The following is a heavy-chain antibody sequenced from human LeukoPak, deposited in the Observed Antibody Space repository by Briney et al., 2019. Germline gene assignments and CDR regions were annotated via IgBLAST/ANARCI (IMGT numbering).Heavy chain of an antibody. D-gene: IGHD3-22*01. CDR1: GFIFNNYG. CDR3: AKGSSGYFADL. CDR2: ISNDGGGT. J-gene: IGHJ5*02. V-gene: IGHV3-23*01. Sequence: PGGSLRLSCVASGFIFNNYGLIWVRQAPGKGLERVSAISNDGGGTTYAASVNGRFTISRDNSKNTLFLQMNSLRAEDTALYYCAKGSSGYFADLWGQGTLVTVSS.